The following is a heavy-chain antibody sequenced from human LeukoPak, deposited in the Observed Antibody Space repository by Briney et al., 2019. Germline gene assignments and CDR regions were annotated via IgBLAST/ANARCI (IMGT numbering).Heavy chain of an antibody. Sequence: SVKVSCKASGGTFSSYAISWVRQAPGQGLEWMGRIIPIFGTANYAQKFQGRVTITTDESTSTAYMELSSLRSEDTAVYYCASCSGGSWGQDAFDIWGQGTMVTVSS. CDR1: GGTFSSYA. CDR3: ASCSGGSWGQDAFDI. CDR2: IIPIFGTA. V-gene: IGHV1-69*05. D-gene: IGHD2-15*01. J-gene: IGHJ3*02.